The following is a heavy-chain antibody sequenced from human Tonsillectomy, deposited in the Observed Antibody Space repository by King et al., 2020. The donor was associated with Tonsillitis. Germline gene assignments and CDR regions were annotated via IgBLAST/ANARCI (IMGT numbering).Heavy chain of an antibody. CDR1: GFRFDDYG. CDR2: IRSKAYGGTA. CDR3: SRGGFCDSENWFDS. D-gene: IGHD3-22*01. J-gene: IGHJ5*01. V-gene: IGHV3-49*03. Sequence: VQLVESGGGLVQPGRSLRLSCTASGFRFDDYGMSWFRQAPGKGLEWVSFIRSKAYGGTAEYAASVKGRFTISRDDSKSIAYLQMNSLKIDDTAVYFCSRGGFCDSENWFDSWGQGTLVTVSS.